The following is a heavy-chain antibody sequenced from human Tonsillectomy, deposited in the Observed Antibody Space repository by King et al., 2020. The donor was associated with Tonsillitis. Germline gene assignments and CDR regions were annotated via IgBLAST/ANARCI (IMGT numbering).Heavy chain of an antibody. Sequence: VQLVESGAEVKKPGESLKISCKGSGYSFTSNWIGWVRQMPGKGLEWMGIIYPGDSETRYNPSFQGQVTFSADKSISTAYLQWSSLKASDTAMYYCAGPRIAVAGPYYFDYWGQGTLVTVSS. D-gene: IGHD6-19*01. CDR1: GYSFTSNW. V-gene: IGHV5-51*01. CDR2: IYPGDSET. J-gene: IGHJ4*02. CDR3: AGPRIAVAGPYYFDY.